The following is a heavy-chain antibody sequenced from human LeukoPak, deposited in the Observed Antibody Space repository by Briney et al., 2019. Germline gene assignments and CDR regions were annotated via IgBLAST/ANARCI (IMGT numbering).Heavy chain of an antibody. CDR3: ARDDRGGRYYDSSGSERGAFDI. D-gene: IGHD3-22*01. J-gene: IGHJ3*02. V-gene: IGHV3-48*02. CDR1: GFTFSSYS. Sequence: PGGSLTLSCAASGFTFSSYSMSWVRQPPGKGLEWVSYISSSSSTIYYGDSVKGRFTISRENAKNSLYLQMNSLRDENTAVYYCARDDRGGRYYDSSGSERGAFDIWGQGTMVTVSS. CDR2: ISSSSSTI.